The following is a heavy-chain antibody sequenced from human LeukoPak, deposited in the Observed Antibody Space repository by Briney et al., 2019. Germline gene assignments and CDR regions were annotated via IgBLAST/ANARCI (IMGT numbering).Heavy chain of an antibody. V-gene: IGHV3-30*18. CDR1: GFTFSSYG. J-gene: IGHJ5*02. CDR2: ISYDGSNK. CDR3: AKDRIQLWPNWFDP. D-gene: IGHD5-18*01. Sequence: GGSLRLSCAASGFTFSSYGMYWVRQAPGKGLEWVAVISYDGSNKYYADSVKGRFTISRDNSKNTLYLQMNSLRAEDTAVYYCAKDRIQLWPNWFDPWGQGTLVTVSS.